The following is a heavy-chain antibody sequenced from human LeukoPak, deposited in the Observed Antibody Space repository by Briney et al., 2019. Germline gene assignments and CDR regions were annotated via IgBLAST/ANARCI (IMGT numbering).Heavy chain of an antibody. CDR1: GYSFTSYL. D-gene: IGHD1-26*01. CDR2: IYPGDSDT. Sequence: PGESLKISCKGSGYSFTSYLIGWVRQMPGKRLEWMGIIYPGDSDTRYSPSFQGQITISADKSISTAYLQWSSLKASDTAMYYCARHQSSREGATYYFDYWGQGTLVTVSS. V-gene: IGHV5-51*01. CDR3: ARHQSSREGATYYFDY. J-gene: IGHJ4*02.